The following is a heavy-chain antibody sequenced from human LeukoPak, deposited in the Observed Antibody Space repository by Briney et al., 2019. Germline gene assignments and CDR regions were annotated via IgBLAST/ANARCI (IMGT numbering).Heavy chain of an antibody. J-gene: IGHJ1*01. V-gene: IGHV4-38-2*02. CDR2: IHHSGNRFESGST. D-gene: IGHD6-25*01. Sequence: SETLSLTCTVSGHSIINTYYWGWIRQSPGKGLEWTGSIHHSGNRFESGSTHYNPSLRSRVTVSADTSKNQFSLTLRSVTAADTAVYFCARNASSGLFNDWGQGTLVTVSS. CDR1: GHSIINTYY. CDR3: ARNASSGLFND.